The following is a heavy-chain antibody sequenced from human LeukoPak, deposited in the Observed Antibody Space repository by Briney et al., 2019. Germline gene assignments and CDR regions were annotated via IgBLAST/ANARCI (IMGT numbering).Heavy chain of an antibody. CDR1: GYTFTSYG. CDR3: ARDSAYYDSSGPDY. J-gene: IGHJ4*02. D-gene: IGHD3-22*01. CDR2: ISAYNGNT. V-gene: IGHV1-18*01. Sequence: ASVKVSCKASGYTFTSYGISWVRQAPGQGLEWMGWISAYNGNTNYAQKFQGRVTMTRDTSTSTVYMELSSLRSEDTAVYYCARDSAYYDSSGPDYWGQGTLVTVSS.